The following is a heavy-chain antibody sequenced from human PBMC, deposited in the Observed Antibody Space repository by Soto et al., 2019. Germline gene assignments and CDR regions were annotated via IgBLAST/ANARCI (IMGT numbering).Heavy chain of an antibody. D-gene: IGHD3-10*01. Sequence: QVHLVQSGAEVKKPGASVKVSCKASGYTFTNYDINWVRQAPGQGLEWMGWISTYTGNTKYAQKLQGRVTMTTDTSTSPAYMELRSLRSDDTAVYYCARGYDYGSGSPTPGGMDVWGQGTTVTVSS. CDR1: GYTFTNYD. V-gene: IGHV1-18*01. CDR2: ISTYTGNT. CDR3: ARGYDYGSGSPTPGGMDV. J-gene: IGHJ6*02.